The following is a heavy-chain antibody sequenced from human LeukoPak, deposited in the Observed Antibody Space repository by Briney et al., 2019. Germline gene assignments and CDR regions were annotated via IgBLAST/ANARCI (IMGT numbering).Heavy chain of an antibody. CDR3: AELGITMIGGV. V-gene: IGHV3-48*04. D-gene: IGHD3-10*02. CDR1: GFTFSNYG. J-gene: IGHJ6*04. CDR2: ISSSGSTI. Sequence: PGGSLRLSCAASGFTFSNYGMSWVRQAPGKGLEWVSAISSSGSTIYYADSVKGRFTISRDNAKNSLYLQMNSLRAEDTAVYYCAELGITMIGGVWGKGTTVTISS.